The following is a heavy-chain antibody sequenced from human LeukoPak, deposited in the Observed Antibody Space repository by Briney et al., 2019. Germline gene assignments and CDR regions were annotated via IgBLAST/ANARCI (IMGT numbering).Heavy chain of an antibody. CDR2: INWNGGST. V-gene: IGHV3-20*04. CDR1: GFTFDDYG. J-gene: IGHJ5*02. CDR3: ARVRDMVRGVIIWFDP. Sequence: GGSLRLSCAASGFTFDDYGMSWVRQAPGKGLEWVSGINWNGGSTGYADSVKGRFTISRDNAKNSLYLQMNSLRAEDTALYYCARVRDMVRGVIIWFDPWGQGTLVTVSS. D-gene: IGHD3-10*01.